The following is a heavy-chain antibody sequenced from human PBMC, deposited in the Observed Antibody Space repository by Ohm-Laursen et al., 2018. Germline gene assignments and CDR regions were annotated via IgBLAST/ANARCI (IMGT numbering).Heavy chain of an antibody. D-gene: IGHD6-13*01. J-gene: IGHJ2*01. CDR3: AKESGIAAAGTGDWYFDL. V-gene: IGHV3-30*18. Sequence: SLRLSCAASGFTFSSYGMHWVRQAPGKGLEWVAVIWYDGSNKYHADSVKGRFTISRDNSKNTLYLQMNSLRAEDKAVYYCAKESGIAAAGTGDWYFDLWGRGTLVTVSS. CDR2: IWYDGSNK. CDR1: GFTFSSYG.